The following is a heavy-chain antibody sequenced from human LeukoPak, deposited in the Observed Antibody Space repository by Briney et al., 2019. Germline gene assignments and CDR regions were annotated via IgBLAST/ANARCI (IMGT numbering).Heavy chain of an antibody. V-gene: IGHV1-8*01. CDR1: GYTFTSYD. CDR2: MNPNSGNT. Sequence: ASVKVSCKASGYTFTSYDINRVRQATGQGVEWMGWMNPNSGNTGYAQKFQGRVTMTRNTSISTAYMELSSLRSEDTAVYYCATLIVVTNAFDIWGQGTMVTVSS. CDR3: ATLIVVTNAFDI. D-gene: IGHD3-22*01. J-gene: IGHJ3*02.